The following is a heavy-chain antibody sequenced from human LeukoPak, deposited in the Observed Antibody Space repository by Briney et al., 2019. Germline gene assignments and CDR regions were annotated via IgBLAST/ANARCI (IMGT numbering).Heavy chain of an antibody. Sequence: PSETLSLTCAVYGGSFSGYYWSWIRQPPGKGLEWIGEINHSGSTNYNPSLKSRVTISVDTSKNQFSLKLSSVTAADTAVYYCARRALLWFGVRGLNYWGQGTLVTVSS. V-gene: IGHV4-34*01. D-gene: IGHD3-10*01. CDR1: GGSFSGYY. CDR3: ARRALLWFGVRGLNY. CDR2: INHSGST. J-gene: IGHJ4*02.